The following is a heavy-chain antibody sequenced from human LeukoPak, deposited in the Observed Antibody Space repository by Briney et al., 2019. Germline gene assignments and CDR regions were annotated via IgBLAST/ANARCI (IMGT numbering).Heavy chain of an antibody. J-gene: IGHJ6*02. D-gene: IGHD2-2*01. CDR2: ISYDGSNK. CDR3: ARVRGDIVVVPAGLYGMDI. V-gene: IGHV3-30-3*01. Sequence: GGSLRLSCAASGFTFSSYAMHWVRQAPGKGLERVAVISYDGSNKYYADSVKGRFTISRDNSKNTLYLQTNSLRAEDTAVYYCARVRGDIVVVPAGLYGMDIWGQGTTVTVSS. CDR1: GFTFSSYA.